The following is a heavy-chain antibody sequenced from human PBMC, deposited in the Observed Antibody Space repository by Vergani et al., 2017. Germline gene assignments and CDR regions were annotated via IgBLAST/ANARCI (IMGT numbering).Heavy chain of an antibody. J-gene: IGHJ4*02. D-gene: IGHD2-15*01. CDR1: GYSISSGYY. CDR3: ASKRGACRAAYCHSYDF. V-gene: IGHV4-38-2*01. Sequence: QVQLQESGPGLVKPSETLSLTCVVSGYSISSGYYWGWIRQPPGKGLEWIGSMDYSGSTSYNPSLESRISISFETPKNQFSLRLTSVTAADTAVYYCASKRGACRAAYCHSYDFWGPGTLVGVSS. CDR2: MDYSGST.